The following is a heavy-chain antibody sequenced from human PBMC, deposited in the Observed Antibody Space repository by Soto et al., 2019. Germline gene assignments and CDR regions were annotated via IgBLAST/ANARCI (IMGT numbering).Heavy chain of an antibody. CDR1: GGTFSSYA. V-gene: IGHV1-69*13. CDR2: IIPIFGTA. CDR3: AGCFYDSSGYYYHAFDI. Sequence: GASVKVSCKASGGTFSSYAISWVRQAPGQGLEWMGGIIPIFGTANYAQKFQGRVTITADESTSTAYMELSSLRSEDTAVYYCAGCFYDSSGYYYHAFDIWGQGTMVTVSS. D-gene: IGHD3-22*01. J-gene: IGHJ3*02.